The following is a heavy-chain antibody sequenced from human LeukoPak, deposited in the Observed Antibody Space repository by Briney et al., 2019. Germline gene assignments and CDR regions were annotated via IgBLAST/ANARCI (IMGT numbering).Heavy chain of an antibody. J-gene: IGHJ4*02. Sequence: VKVSCKASGGTFSSYVIFWVRQAPGQGLEYMGRIIPILGVANYAQKFQGRVTITADKSTSTAYMELSSLRSEDTALYYCARGGGGTTFPLNYWGQGTLVTVSS. CDR2: IIPILGVA. CDR3: ARGGGGTTFPLNY. CDR1: GGTFSSYV. D-gene: IGHD4-17*01. V-gene: IGHV1-69*10.